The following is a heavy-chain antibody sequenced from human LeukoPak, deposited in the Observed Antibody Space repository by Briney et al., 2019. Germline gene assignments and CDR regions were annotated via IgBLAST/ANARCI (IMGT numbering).Heavy chain of an antibody. CDR1: GFTFSSYW. J-gene: IGHJ1*01. D-gene: IGHD1-26*01. V-gene: IGHV3-53*01. CDR2: IYSGGST. CDR3: ARISGSSKKYFQH. Sequence: PGGSLRLSCAASGFTFSSYWMHWVRQAPGKGLVWVSVIYSGGSTYYADSVKGRFTISRDNSKNTLYLQMNSLRAEDTAVYYCARISGSSKKYFQHWGQGTLVTVSS.